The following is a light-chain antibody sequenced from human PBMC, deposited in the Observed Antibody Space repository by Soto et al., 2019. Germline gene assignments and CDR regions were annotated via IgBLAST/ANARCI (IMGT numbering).Light chain of an antibody. CDR3: SSYTLRNTLVL. Sequence: QAVLTQPASVSGSPGQSITISCTGTSSDVGGYNFVSWCQQHPGKAPRLIIYEVSSRPSGVSYRFSGSKSGNTASLTISGLQAEDEADYYCSSYTLRNTLVLFGGGTKLTVL. CDR1: SSDVGGYNF. V-gene: IGLV2-14*01. J-gene: IGLJ3*02. CDR2: EVS.